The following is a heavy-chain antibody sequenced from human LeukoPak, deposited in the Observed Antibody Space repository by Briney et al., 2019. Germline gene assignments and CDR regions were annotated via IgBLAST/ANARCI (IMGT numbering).Heavy chain of an antibody. CDR1: GFTFSSCS. CDR3: AREFLIAGIPADAFDV. J-gene: IGHJ3*01. Sequence: KPGGSLRLSCAASGFTFSSCSMNWVRQAPGKGLEWVSSISSSSSYIYYADSVKGRFTISRDNAKNSLYLQMNSLRAEDTAVYYCAREFLIAGIPADAFDVWGQGTMVTVSS. V-gene: IGHV3-21*01. CDR2: ISSSSSYI.